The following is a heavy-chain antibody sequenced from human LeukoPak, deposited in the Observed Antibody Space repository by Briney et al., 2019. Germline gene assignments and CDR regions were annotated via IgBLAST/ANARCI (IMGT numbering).Heavy chain of an antibody. Sequence: GGSLRLSCAASGFTFYNSWMAWVRQAPGKGLEWVGNINYYGNGSYYVDSVKGRCTIYRDNAKNSVHLEMNRLRADDTAVYYCGAMDHFDYWGQGTLVSVSS. CDR3: GAMDHFDY. D-gene: IGHD5-18*01. J-gene: IGHJ4*02. CDR2: INYYGNGS. V-gene: IGHV3-7*01. CDR1: GFTFYNSW.